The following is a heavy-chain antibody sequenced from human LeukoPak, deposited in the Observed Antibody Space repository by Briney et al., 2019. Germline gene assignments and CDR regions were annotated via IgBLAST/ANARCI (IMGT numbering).Heavy chain of an antibody. D-gene: IGHD2-15*01. CDR3: ASLYCSGGSCYFDY. CDR1: GYTFTSYG. V-gene: IGHV1-18*01. CDR2: ISAYNGNT. J-gene: IGHJ4*02. Sequence: ASVKVSCKASGYTFTSYGISWVRQAPGQGLEWMGWISAYNGNTNYAQKLQGRVTMTTDTSTSTAYMELRSLRSDDTAVYHCASLYCSGGSCYFDYWGQGTLVTDSS.